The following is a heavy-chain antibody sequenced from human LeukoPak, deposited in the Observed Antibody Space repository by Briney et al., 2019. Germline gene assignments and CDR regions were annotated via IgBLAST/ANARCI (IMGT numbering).Heavy chain of an antibody. D-gene: IGHD2-21*02. CDR3: ARVVRGVVTSNWFDP. CDR2: VASSGTS. Sequence: SKTLSLTCTVSGDSRNTYYWTWIRQTPGKELEWIGFVASSGTSNYNPSLKSRVSISIDTSKNQFSLALTSVTPADTAVYYCARVVRGVVTSNWFDPWGQGTLVSVSS. V-gene: IGHV4-59*01. CDR1: GDSRNTYY. J-gene: IGHJ5*02.